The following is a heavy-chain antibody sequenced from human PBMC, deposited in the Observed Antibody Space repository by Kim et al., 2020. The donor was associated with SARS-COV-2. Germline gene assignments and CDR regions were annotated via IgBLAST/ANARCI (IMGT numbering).Heavy chain of an antibody. CDR1: GYTFTSYG. CDR2: ISAYNGNT. D-gene: IGHD2-15*01. V-gene: IGHV1-18*01. CDR3: ARVSCSGGSCYRIYPGYYYYGMDV. J-gene: IGHJ6*02. Sequence: ASVKVSCKASGYTFTSYGISWVRQAPGQGLGWMGWISAYNGNTNYAQKLQGRVTMTTDTSTSTAYMELRSLRSDDTAVYYCARVSCSGGSCYRIYPGYYYYGMDVWGQGTTVTVSS.